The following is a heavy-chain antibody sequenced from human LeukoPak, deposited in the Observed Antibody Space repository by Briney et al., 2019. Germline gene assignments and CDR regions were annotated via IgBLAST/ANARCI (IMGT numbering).Heavy chain of an antibody. D-gene: IGHD2-21*02. CDR1: GYTFTSYG. CDR2: ISAYNGNT. CDR3: ARDQGYCGGDCRDAFDI. J-gene: IGHJ3*02. V-gene: IGHV1-18*01. Sequence: ASVKVSCKASGYTFTSYGISWVRQAPGQGLEWMGWISAYNGNTSYAQKLQGRVTMTTDTSTSTAYMELRSLRSDDTTVYYCARDQGYCGGDCRDAFDIWGQGTIVTVSS.